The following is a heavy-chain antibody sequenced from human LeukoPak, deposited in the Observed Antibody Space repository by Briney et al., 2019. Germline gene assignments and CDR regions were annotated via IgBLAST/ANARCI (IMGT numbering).Heavy chain of an antibody. J-gene: IGHJ4*02. V-gene: IGHV3-23*01. D-gene: IGHD6-19*01. CDR2: ISGSGGST. CDR3: AKVLGVAVAGTVDY. Sequence: PGGSLRLSCAASGFTFSSYAMSWVRQAPGKGLEWVSAISGSGGSTYYADSVKGRFTISRDNSKNTLYLQMNSLRAEDTAVYYCAKVLGVAVAGTVDYWGRGTLVTVSS. CDR1: GFTFSSYA.